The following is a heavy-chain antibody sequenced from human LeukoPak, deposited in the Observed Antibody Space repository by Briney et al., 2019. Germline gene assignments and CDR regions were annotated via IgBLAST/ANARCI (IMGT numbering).Heavy chain of an antibody. J-gene: IGHJ5*02. CDR3: ARGGGYDHGWFDP. CDR2: IYYSGST. Sequence: SETLSLTCTVSGGSISSYYWSWIRQPPGKGLEWIGYIYYSGSTNYNPSLKSRVTISVDTSKNQFSLKLSSVTAADTAVYYCARGGGYDHGWFDPWGQGTLVTVSS. CDR1: GGSISSYY. V-gene: IGHV4-59*12. D-gene: IGHD5-12*01.